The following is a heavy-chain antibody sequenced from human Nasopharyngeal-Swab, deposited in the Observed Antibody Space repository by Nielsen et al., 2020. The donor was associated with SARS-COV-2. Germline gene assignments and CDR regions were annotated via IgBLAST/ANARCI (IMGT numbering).Heavy chain of an antibody. V-gene: IGHV3-11*03. Sequence: GESLKISCAASGFTFSDYYMSWIRQAPGKGLEWVSYISNSGSSTNYADSVRGRFTISRDNAKNSLYLQMSSLRAEGTAVYYCATTRGLGPGGWFESWGQGTLVTVSS. D-gene: IGHD1-1*01. CDR1: GFTFSDYY. CDR3: ATTRGLGPGGWFES. J-gene: IGHJ5*01. CDR2: ISNSGSST.